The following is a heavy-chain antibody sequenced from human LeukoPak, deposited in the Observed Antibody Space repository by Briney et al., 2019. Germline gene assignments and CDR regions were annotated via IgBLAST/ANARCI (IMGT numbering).Heavy chain of an antibody. D-gene: IGHD1-1*01. Sequence: GGSLRLSCAASGFTFNTYAMNWFRQGPAKGLEWVSSIGGAGDTTDYADSVEGRFTISRDNSKNTVFLEMNSLRAEDTGVYYCAKGFVAGTENYFDSWGQGTLVTVSS. CDR1: GFTFNTYA. CDR2: IGGAGDTT. V-gene: IGHV3-23*01. CDR3: AKGFVAGTENYFDS. J-gene: IGHJ4*02.